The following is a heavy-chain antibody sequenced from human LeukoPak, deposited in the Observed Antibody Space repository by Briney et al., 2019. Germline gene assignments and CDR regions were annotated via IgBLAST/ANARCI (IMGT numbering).Heavy chain of an antibody. J-gene: IGHJ4*02. D-gene: IGHD3-9*01. CDR1: GYPFTSYY. V-gene: IGHV1-8*02. CDR3: ATGVLRYFDWLLYQRDY. CDR2: MNPNSGNT. Sequence: ASVKVSCKASGYPFTSYYMHWVRQATGQGLEWMGWMNPNSGNTGYAQKFQGRVTMTEDTSTDTAYMELSSLRSEDTAVYYCATGVLRYFDWLLYQRDYWGQGTLVTVSS.